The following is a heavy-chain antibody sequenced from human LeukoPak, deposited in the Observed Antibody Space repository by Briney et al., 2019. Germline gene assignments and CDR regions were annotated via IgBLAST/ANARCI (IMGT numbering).Heavy chain of an antibody. CDR2: IIPIFGRA. V-gene: IGHV1-69*13. CDR3: ARTPSVVVTASPWLGWFDP. CDR1: VGTFSNYA. J-gene: IGHJ5*02. D-gene: IGHD2-21*02. Sequence: SVKVSCKASVGTFSNYAISWVRQAPGQGLEWMGGIIPIFGRANYAQKFQGRVTITADESTSTAYMELSSLRSEDTAVYYCARTPSVVVTASPWLGWFDPWGQGTLVTVSS.